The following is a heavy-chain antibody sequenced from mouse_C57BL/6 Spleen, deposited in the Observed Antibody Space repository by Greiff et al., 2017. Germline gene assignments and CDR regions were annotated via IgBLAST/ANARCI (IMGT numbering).Heavy chain of an antibody. CDR2: IWGDGST. CDR1: GFSLTSYG. J-gene: IGHJ3*01. Sequence: VKLMESGPGLVAPSQSLSITCTVSGFSLTSYGVSWVRQPPGKGLEWLGVIWGDGSTNYHSALISRLSISKDNSKSQVFLKLNSLQTYDTATYYCAKPGDYDQRAWFAYWGQGTLVTVSA. V-gene: IGHV2-3*01. CDR3: AKPGDYDQRAWFAY. D-gene: IGHD2-4*01.